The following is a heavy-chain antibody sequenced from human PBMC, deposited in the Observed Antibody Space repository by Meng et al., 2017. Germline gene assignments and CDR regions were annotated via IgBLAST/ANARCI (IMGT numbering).Heavy chain of an antibody. V-gene: IGHV3-48*03. D-gene: IGHD3-22*01. CDR1: GGSISSYY. CDR2: ISSSGSTI. Sequence: GGSLRLSCTVSGGSISSYYWSWVRQAPGKGLEWVSYISSSGSTIYYADSVKGRFTISRDNAKNSLYLQMNSLRAEDTAVYYCARENFGYYYKYYFDYWGQGTLVTVSS. J-gene: IGHJ4*02. CDR3: ARENFGYYYKYYFDY.